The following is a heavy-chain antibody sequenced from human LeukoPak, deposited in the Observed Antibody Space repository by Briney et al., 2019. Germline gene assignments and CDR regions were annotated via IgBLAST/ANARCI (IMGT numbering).Heavy chain of an antibody. V-gene: IGHV1-18*01. CDR1: GYTFTSYG. D-gene: IGHD3-10*01. Sequence: ASVKVSCKASGYTFTSYGISWVRQAPGQGLEWMGWISAYNGNTNYAQKLQGRVTMTTDTSTSTAYMELRSLRSDDTAVYYCARDPIQVGWTKYGSGSYYDYWGQGALVTVSS. CDR3: ARDPIQVGWTKYGSGSYYDY. CDR2: ISAYNGNT. J-gene: IGHJ4*02.